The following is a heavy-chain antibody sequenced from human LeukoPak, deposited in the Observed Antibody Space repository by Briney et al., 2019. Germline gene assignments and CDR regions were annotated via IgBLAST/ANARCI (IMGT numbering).Heavy chain of an antibody. Sequence: GGSLRLSCAVSGFSFSDYYMSWIRQAPGKGLEWVSYISDSGTTIYYADSVEGRFTVSRDNAKNSLYLQMNSLRAEDTAVYYCAKSGSSSWYVNYFDYWGQGTLVTVSS. V-gene: IGHV3-11*04. CDR3: AKSGSSSWYVNYFDY. D-gene: IGHD6-13*01. CDR1: GFSFSDYY. CDR2: ISDSGTTI. J-gene: IGHJ4*02.